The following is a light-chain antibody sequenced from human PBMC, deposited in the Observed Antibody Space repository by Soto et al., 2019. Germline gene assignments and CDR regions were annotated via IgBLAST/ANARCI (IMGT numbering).Light chain of an antibody. CDR2: AAS. Sequence: DIQLTQSPSFLSASVGDRVTITCRASQGISSSLGWYQQKPGKAPKLLIYAASTLNSGVPSRFSGSGSGTEFTLTISSRQPEDFATYYCQQLNNYPDTFGQGTKLEIK. CDR1: QGISSS. V-gene: IGKV1-9*01. J-gene: IGKJ2*01. CDR3: QQLNNYPDT.